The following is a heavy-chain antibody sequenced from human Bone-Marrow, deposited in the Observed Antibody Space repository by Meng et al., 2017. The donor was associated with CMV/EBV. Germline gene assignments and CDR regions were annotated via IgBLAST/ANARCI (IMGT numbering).Heavy chain of an antibody. D-gene: IGHD2-15*01. V-gene: IGHV4-39*07. CDR2: IHSYGDT. J-gene: IGHJ6*02. Sequence: ESLKISCTVSGGSISSSSYSWGWSRQPPGKGLEWIGNIHSYGDTSYNPSLESRVTISLDTSKNQFFLKVSSVTAADTPMYYCAREVAAGAYVMDVWGQGTMVTVSS. CDR1: GGSISSSSYS. CDR3: AREVAAGAYVMDV.